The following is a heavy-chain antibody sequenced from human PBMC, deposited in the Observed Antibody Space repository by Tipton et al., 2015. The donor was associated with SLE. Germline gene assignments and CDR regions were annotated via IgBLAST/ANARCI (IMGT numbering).Heavy chain of an antibody. CDR1: GGSINSHY. J-gene: IGHJ6*02. Sequence: TLSLTCSVSGGSINSHYWIWIRQPPEKGLEWIGYISYGGGTNYNPSLKSRVTISVDTAKSQFSLRLTSVTAADTAVYYCARGLLTWRGAIVGVDVWGQGTTVNVSS. D-gene: IGHD2-21*01. V-gene: IGHV4-59*08. CDR2: ISYGGGT. CDR3: ARGLLTWRGAIVGVDV.